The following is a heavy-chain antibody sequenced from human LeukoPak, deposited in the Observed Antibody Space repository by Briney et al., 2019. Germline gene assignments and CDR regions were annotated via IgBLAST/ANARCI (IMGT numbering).Heavy chain of an antibody. Sequence: PSQTLSLTCTVSGGSISSGSYYWSWIRQPAGKGLEWIGRIYTSGSTNYNPSLKSRVTISVDTSKNQFSLKLSSVTAADTAVYYCARVVKVGMAAAGWFDPWGQGTLVTVSS. V-gene: IGHV4-61*02. CDR3: ARVVKVGMAAAGWFDP. CDR2: IYTSGST. CDR1: GGSISSGSYY. J-gene: IGHJ5*02. D-gene: IGHD6-13*01.